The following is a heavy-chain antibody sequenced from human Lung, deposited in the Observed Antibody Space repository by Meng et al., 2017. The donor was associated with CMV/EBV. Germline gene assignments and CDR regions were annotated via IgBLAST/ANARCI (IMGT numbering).Heavy chain of an antibody. D-gene: IGHD1-26*01. J-gene: IGHJ3*02. CDR1: GFIFSDHY. Sequence: GESLKISCAGSGFIFSDHYIDWVRQAPGKGLEWVGRAANKANSYTTEYAASVKGRFTFSRDDSENSLYLQMNSLRSEDTAVYYCTRGHSGIHIYAFDIWGQGTXVTVSS. V-gene: IGHV3-72*01. CDR2: AANKANSYTT. CDR3: TRGHSGIHIYAFDI.